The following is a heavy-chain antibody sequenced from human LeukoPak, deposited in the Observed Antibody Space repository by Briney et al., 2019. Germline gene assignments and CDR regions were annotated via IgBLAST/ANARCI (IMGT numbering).Heavy chain of an antibody. CDR3: AKHRRMQPPYYNDV. J-gene: IGHJ6*03. CDR1: GFTFSSYA. CDR2: IHNDATTT. V-gene: IGHV3-23*03. Sequence: GGSLRLSCAASGFTFSSYAMSWVRQGPGQGLQWVSLIHNDATTTYYADSVKGRFTISRDNSQNTLYLQMNILRAEDTAVYYWAKHRRMQPPYYNDVWGKGNTVTVSS.